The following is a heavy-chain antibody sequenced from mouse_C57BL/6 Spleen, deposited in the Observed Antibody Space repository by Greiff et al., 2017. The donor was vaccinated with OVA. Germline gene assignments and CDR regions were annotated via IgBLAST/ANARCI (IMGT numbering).Heavy chain of an antibody. Sequence: QVQLQQPGAELVRPGSSVKLSCKASGYTFTSYWMHWVKQRPIQGLEWIGNIDPSDSETHYNQKFKDKATLTVDKSSSTAYMQLSSLTSEDSAVYYCARKGYGNYGFDYWGQGTTLTVSS. CDR3: ARKGYGNYGFDY. V-gene: IGHV1-52*01. CDR2: IDPSDSET. J-gene: IGHJ2*01. D-gene: IGHD2-1*01. CDR1: GYTFTSYW.